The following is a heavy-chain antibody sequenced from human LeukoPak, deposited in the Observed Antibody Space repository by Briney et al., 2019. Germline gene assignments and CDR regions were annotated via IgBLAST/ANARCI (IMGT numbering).Heavy chain of an antibody. V-gene: IGHV3-30*02. CDR2: IRYDGSNE. CDR1: GFTFSSYG. CDR3: AKGSKGVVFTRDHYMDV. D-gene: IGHD3-3*01. Sequence: GGSLRLSCAASGFTFSSYGMHWVRQGPGKGLEWVAFIRYDGSNEYYGDSVKGRFTISRDNSKNTLYLQMNSLRAEDTAVYYCAKGSKGVVFTRDHYMDVWGKGTTVTISS. J-gene: IGHJ6*03.